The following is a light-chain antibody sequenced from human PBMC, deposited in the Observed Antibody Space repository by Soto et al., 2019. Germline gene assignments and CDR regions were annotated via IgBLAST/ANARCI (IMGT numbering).Light chain of an antibody. Sequence: VLTQSPATLSLSPGERATLSCRTSLSVSVYLDWYQQKPGQAPRLLIYGASSRATGIPDRFSGTGSETDFTLTISRLEPEDFAVYYCQQYDNSPITFGQGTRLEI. V-gene: IGKV3-20*01. CDR1: LSVSVY. J-gene: IGKJ5*01. CDR2: GAS. CDR3: QQYDNSPIT.